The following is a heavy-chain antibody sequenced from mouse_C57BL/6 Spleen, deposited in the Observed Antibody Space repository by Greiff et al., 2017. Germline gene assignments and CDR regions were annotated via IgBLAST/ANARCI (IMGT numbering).Heavy chain of an antibody. CDR1: GYTFTSYW. CDR2: IDPSDSYT. V-gene: IGHV1-69*01. CDR3: ARSVLGYSNYDYFDY. Sequence: QVQLKQPGAELVMPGASVKLSCKASGYTFTSYWMHWVKQRPGQGLEWIGEIDPSDSYTNYNQKFKGKSTLTVDKSSSTAYMQLSSLTSEDSAVYYCARSVLGYSNYDYFDYWGQGTTLTVSS. D-gene: IGHD2-5*01. J-gene: IGHJ2*01.